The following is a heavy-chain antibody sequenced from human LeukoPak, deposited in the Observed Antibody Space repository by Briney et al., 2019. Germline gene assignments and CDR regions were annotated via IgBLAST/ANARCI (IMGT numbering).Heavy chain of an antibody. Sequence: ASVKVSCKASGYTFISYGMTWVRQAPGQGLEGMGWISVYNGNTNYAQKLQGRVTMTTDTSTSTAYMELRSLRSDDTAVYYCARDLTLDDFWSGRYYFDYWGQGTLVTVSS. J-gene: IGHJ4*02. V-gene: IGHV1-18*01. CDR3: ARDLTLDDFWSGRYYFDY. D-gene: IGHD3-3*01. CDR2: ISVYNGNT. CDR1: GYTFISYG.